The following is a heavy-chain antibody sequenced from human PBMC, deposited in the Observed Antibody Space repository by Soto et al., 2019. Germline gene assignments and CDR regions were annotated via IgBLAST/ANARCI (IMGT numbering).Heavy chain of an antibody. CDR1: GYTFTSYG. CDR3: ARDLGGWPEY. V-gene: IGHV1-18*01. Sequence: ASVKVSCKASGYTFTSYGISCVRQAPGQGLEWMGWISAYNGNTKYSQKFQGRVTITRDTSASTAYMELSSLRSEDTAVYYCARDLGGWPEYWGQGTLVTVSS. CDR2: ISAYNGNT. D-gene: IGHD2-15*01. J-gene: IGHJ4*02.